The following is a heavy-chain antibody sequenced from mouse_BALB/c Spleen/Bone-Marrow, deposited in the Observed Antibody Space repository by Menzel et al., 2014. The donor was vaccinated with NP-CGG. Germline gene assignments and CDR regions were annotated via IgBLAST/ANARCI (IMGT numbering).Heavy chain of an antibody. J-gene: IGHJ3*01. CDR1: GSSFTDYN. CDR2: VYPYSGDT. CDR3: ERGCFLSCFLY. V-gene: IGHV1S29*02. Sequence: VQLQQSGPELVKPGASVKISCKASGSSFTDYNIHWVKQSHGKSLDWIGHVYPYSGDTGYSQKFGSRATLTVDNSSTTAYMERRGLKSEDSAVFYGERGCFLSCFLYGGQGTLFTVSA.